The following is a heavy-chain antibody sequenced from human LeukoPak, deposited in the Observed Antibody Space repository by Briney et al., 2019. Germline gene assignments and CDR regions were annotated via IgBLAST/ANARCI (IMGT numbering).Heavy chain of an antibody. Sequence: GGSLRLSCAASGFTFSDYYMSWIRQAPGKWLEWVSYISSSGSTIYYADSVKGRFTISRDNAKNSLYLQMNSLRAEDTAVYYCARDLGQYYDTSDNWFDPWGQGTLVTVSS. CDR2: ISSSGSTI. J-gene: IGHJ5*02. D-gene: IGHD3-22*01. V-gene: IGHV3-11*04. CDR1: GFTFSDYY. CDR3: ARDLGQYYDTSDNWFDP.